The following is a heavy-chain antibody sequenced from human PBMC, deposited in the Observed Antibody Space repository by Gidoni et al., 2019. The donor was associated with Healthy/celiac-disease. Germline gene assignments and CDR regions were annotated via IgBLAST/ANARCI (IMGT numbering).Heavy chain of an antibody. Sequence: GSSVKVSCKASGGTFSSYAISWVRQAPGQGLEWMGRIIPILGIANYAQKFQGRVTITADKSTSTAYMELSSLRSEDTAVYYCESITMVRGVTHYYYYGMDVRGQGTTVTVSS. CDR1: GGTFSSYA. V-gene: IGHV1-69*04. CDR3: ESITMVRGVTHYYYYGMDV. CDR2: IIPILGIA. J-gene: IGHJ6*02. D-gene: IGHD3-10*01.